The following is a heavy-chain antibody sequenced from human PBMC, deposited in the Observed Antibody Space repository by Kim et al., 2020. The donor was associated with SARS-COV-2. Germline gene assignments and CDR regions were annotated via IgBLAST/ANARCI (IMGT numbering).Heavy chain of an antibody. CDR3: AREGGSGYDWADPPQQKGPYCYFDY. CDR2: IIPILGIA. D-gene: IGHD5-12*01. V-gene: IGHV1-69*04. J-gene: IGHJ4*02. Sequence: SVKVSCKASGGTFSSYAISWVRQAPGQGLEWMGRIIPILGIANYAQKFQGRVTITADKSTSTAYMELSSLRSEDTAVYYCAREGGSGYDWADPPQQKGPYCYFDYWGQGTLVTVSS. CDR1: GGTFSSYA.